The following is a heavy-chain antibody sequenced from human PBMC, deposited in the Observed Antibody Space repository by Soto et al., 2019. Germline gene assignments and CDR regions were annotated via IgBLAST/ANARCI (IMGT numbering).Heavy chain of an antibody. CDR1: GGSISSYY. J-gene: IGHJ6*03. CDR2: IYYSGST. CDR3: ARQGSFTATGGSYCYMDV. V-gene: IGHV4-59*08. Sequence: SETLSLTCTVSGGSISSYYWSWIRQPPGKGLEWIGYIYYSGSTNYNPSLKSRVTISVDTSKNQFSLKLSSVTAADTAVYYCARQGSFTATGGSYCYMDVWCKGTTVTGS. D-gene: IGHD1-26*01.